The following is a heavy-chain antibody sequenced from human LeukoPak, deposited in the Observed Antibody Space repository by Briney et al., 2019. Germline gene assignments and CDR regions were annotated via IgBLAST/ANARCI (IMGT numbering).Heavy chain of an antibody. J-gene: IGHJ4*02. CDR3: ARRREMADFDY. Sequence: KPSETLSLTCAVYGGSFSGYYWSWIRQPPGKGLEWIGEINHSGSTNYNPSLKSRVTISVDTSKNQFSLKLSSVTAADTAVYYCARRREMADFDYWGQGTLVTVSS. V-gene: IGHV4-34*01. CDR1: GGSFSGYY. CDR2: INHSGST. D-gene: IGHD5-24*01.